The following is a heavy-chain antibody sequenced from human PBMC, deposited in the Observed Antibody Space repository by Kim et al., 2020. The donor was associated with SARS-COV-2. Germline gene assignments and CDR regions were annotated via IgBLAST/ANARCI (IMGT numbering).Heavy chain of an antibody. Sequence: GGSLRLSCVVSGFTFSNAWMSWVRQAPGKGLEWVGRIKSKTDGGTTDYAAPVKGRFTISRDDSKNTLYLQMNSLKTEDTAVYYCTTETQDIALMVYALGGAFDYWGQGTLVTVSS. CDR3: TTETQDIALMVYALGGAFDY. CDR1: GFTFSNAW. V-gene: IGHV3-15*01. J-gene: IGHJ4*02. D-gene: IGHD2-8*01. CDR2: IKSKTDGGTT.